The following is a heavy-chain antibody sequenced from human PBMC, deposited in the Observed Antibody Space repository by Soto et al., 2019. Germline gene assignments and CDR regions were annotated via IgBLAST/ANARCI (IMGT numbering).Heavy chain of an antibody. Sequence: SGPTLVNPTQTLTLTCTFSGFSLSTSGVGVGWIRQPPGKALEWLALIYWDDDKRYSTSLKSRLTITKDTSKNQVVLTMTNMDPVDTATYYCAHRLLNFDWYGPVDYWGQGTLVTVSS. D-gene: IGHD3-9*01. J-gene: IGHJ4*02. CDR2: IYWDDDK. CDR1: GFSLSTSGVG. V-gene: IGHV2-5*02. CDR3: AHRLLNFDWYGPVDY.